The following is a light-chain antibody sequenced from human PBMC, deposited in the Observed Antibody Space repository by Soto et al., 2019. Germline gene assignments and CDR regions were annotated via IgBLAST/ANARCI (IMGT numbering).Light chain of an antibody. Sequence: QSVLTHPASVSGSPGQSITIACTGTSSDVGGYNYVSWYQQHPGKAPKLMIYDVSNRPSGVSNRFSGSKSGNTASLTVSGLLAENEADYYCSSYTSSSTLVFGGRTKVTVL. CDR3: SSYTSSSTLV. CDR1: SSDVGGYNY. CDR2: DVS. V-gene: IGLV2-14*01. J-gene: IGLJ2*01.